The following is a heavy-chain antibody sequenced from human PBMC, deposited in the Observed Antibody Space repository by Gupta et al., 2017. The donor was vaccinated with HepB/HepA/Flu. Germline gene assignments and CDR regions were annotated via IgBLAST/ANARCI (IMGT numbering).Heavy chain of an antibody. V-gene: IGHV3-21*02. CDR1: GFTFSSVI. Sequence: QLVESGGGLVKTGGSLRLACAAAGFTFSSVILTWVRQAPVKGLEWVSSITSASVYIHYRDSMKGRFTISIDNAKNSLYLDLNSLSAEDTAVYYCAREGSSQWPSGDAFDIWGQGTMVTVPS. CDR3: AREGSSQWPSGDAFDI. D-gene: IGHD6-19*01. J-gene: IGHJ3*02. CDR2: ITSASVYI.